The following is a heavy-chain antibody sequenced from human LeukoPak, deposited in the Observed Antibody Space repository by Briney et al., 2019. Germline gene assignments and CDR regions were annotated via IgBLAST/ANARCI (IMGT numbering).Heavy chain of an antibody. V-gene: IGHV4-59*01. J-gene: IGHJ4*02. CDR2: IYYSGST. Sequence: SETLSLTCTVSGGSISSYYWSWIRQPPGKGLEWIGYIYYSGSTNYNPSLKSRVTISVDTSKNQFSLKLSSVTTADTAVYYCARGRDYYDTSAGYWGQGTLVTVSS. CDR1: GGSISSYY. D-gene: IGHD3-22*01. CDR3: ARGRDYYDTSAGY.